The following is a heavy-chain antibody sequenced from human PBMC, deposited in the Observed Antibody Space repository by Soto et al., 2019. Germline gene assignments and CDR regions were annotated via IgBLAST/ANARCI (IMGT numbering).Heavy chain of an antibody. CDR1: GGSISGSSYY. V-gene: IGHV4-39*01. D-gene: IGHD2-2*01. CDR3: ARLDYTTSCSY. Sequence: QLHLQESGPGLVKPSETLSLTCTVSGGSISGSSYYWGWIRQPPGKGLEWIGSIYYSGSTYYNPSPKSRVAISVDTSKNQFSLKLSSVTAVDTALYYCARLDYTTSCSYWGQGTLVTVSS. CDR2: IYYSGST. J-gene: IGHJ4*02.